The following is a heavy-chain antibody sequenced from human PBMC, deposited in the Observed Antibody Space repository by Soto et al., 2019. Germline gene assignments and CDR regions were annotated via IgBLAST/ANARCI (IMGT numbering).Heavy chain of an antibody. D-gene: IGHD1-7*01. V-gene: IGHV3-23*01. CDR3: AKDQKNGYNWNYLGSLDY. CDR1: GFTFSSYA. J-gene: IGHJ4*02. CDR2: ISGSGGST. Sequence: GGSLRLSCAASGFTFSSYAMSWVRQAPGKGLEWVSAISGSGGSTYYADSVKGRFTISRDNSKNTLYLQMNSLRAEDTAVYYCAKDQKNGYNWNYLGSLDYWGQGTLVTVSS.